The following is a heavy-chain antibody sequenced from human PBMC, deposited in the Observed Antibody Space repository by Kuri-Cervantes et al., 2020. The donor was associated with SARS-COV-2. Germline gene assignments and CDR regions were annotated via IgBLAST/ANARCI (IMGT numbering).Heavy chain of an antibody. CDR2: IRSKAYGGTT. V-gene: IGHV3-49*04. CDR1: GFTFGDYA. CDR3: TRYNDYVWGSYRPPFDY. Sequence: GESLKISCTASGFTFGDYAMSWVRQAPGKGLEWVGFIRSKAYGGTTEYAASVKGRFTISRDDSKSIAYLQMNSLKTEDTAVYYCTRYNDYVWGSYRPPFDYWGQETLVTVSS. D-gene: IGHD3-16*02. J-gene: IGHJ4*02.